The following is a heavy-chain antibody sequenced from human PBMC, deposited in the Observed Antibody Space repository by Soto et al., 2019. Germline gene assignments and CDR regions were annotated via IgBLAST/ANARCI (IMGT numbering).Heavy chain of an antibody. D-gene: IGHD6-13*01. CDR3: AHRLGGIAAAGRFDY. CDR1: GFSLSTSGVG. CDR2: IYWNDDK. V-gene: IGHV2-5*01. J-gene: IGHJ4*02. Sequence: QITLKESGPPLVKPTQTLTLTCTFSGFSLSTSGVGVGWIRQPPGKALEWLALIYWNDDKRYSPSLKSRLTITKDTSKNQVVLTMTNMDPVDTATYYCAHRLGGIAAAGRFDYWGQGTLVTVSS.